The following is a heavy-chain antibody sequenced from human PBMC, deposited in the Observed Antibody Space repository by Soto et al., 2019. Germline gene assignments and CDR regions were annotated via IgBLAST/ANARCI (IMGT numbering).Heavy chain of an antibody. V-gene: IGHV1-2*02. CDR2: INPATGAA. Sequence: QLHLVQSGAVVKKPGASVTVSCSASGYPVTAYYMHWVRQAPGRGLEWMGGINPATGAAKYTQTLQGRVTMARDTSTSTVFMELGGLTSEDTAVFYWARGGGVGVAGSAAFDMWGQGTLVTVSS. J-gene: IGHJ3*02. CDR3: ARGGGVGVAGSAAFDM. D-gene: IGHD3-3*01. CDR1: GYPVTAYY.